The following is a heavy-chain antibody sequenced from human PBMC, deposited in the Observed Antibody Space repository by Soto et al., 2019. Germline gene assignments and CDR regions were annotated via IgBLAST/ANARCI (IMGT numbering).Heavy chain of an antibody. CDR3: ARDRRYSSLDY. D-gene: IGHD6-19*01. CDR2: ISYDGSNK. J-gene: IGHJ4*02. CDR1: GFTFSSYA. V-gene: IGHV3-30-3*01. Sequence: GGSLRLSXAASGFTFSSYAMHWVRQAPGKGLEWVAVISYDGSNKYYADSVKGRFTISRDNSKNTLYLQMNSLRAEDTAVYYCARDRRYSSLDYWGQGTLVTVSS.